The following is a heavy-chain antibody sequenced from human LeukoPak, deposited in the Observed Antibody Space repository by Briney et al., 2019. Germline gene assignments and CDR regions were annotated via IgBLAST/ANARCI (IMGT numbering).Heavy chain of an antibody. D-gene: IGHD3-3*01. Sequence: GGSLRLSCAASGFTFSSYSMNWVRQAPGKGLEWVSSISSSSSYIYYADSVKGRFTISRDNAKNSLYLQMNSLRAEDTAVYFCGRVSVWYSDFWSGSFDLGGRGTRVTVFS. J-gene: IGHJ4*02. CDR2: ISSSSSYI. CDR3: GRVSVWYSDFWSGSFDL. V-gene: IGHV3-21*01. CDR1: GFTFSSYS.